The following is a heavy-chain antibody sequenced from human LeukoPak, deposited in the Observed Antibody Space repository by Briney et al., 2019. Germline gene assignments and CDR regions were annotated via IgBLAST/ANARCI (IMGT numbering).Heavy chain of an antibody. CDR2: ISSSGDTI. J-gene: IGHJ3*02. CDR3: ARGQLYSSSWYISAFDI. D-gene: IGHD6-13*01. V-gene: IGHV3-11*01. Sequence: GGSLRLSCAASGFTFSDYYMSWIRQAPGKGLEWVAYISSSGDTIYFADSVKGRFTTSRDNANNSLYLQMNSLRAEDTAVYYCARGQLYSSSWYISAFDIWGQGTMVTVSS. CDR1: GFTFSDYY.